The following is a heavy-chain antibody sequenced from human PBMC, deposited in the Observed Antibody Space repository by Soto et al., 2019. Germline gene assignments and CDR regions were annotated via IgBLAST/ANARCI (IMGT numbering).Heavy chain of an antibody. J-gene: IGHJ4*02. V-gene: IGHV4-59*01. Sequence: SATLSLTCVVYGGSFSGYFWSWVRQPPGKGLEWIGYFYYSGSTKYNPSLKSRVTILEDTSKNQFSLKLNSVTAADTAVYYCAREGRMGTFDYWGQGALVTVSS. D-gene: IGHD3-10*01. CDR3: AREGRMGTFDY. CDR2: FYYSGST. CDR1: GGSFSGYF.